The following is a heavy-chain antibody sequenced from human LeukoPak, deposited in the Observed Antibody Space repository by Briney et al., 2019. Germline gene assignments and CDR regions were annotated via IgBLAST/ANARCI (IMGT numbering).Heavy chain of an antibody. CDR3: TRAHGRITRDAYLDY. Sequence: GSLRLSCAASGFSVSSNYMSWVRQAPGKGLTWVSVIYSSGSTYYADSVKGRFAISRDDSKNTLHLQMDSLRAEDTAMYYCTRAHGRITRDAYLDYWGQGTLVTVSS. J-gene: IGHJ4*02. CDR2: IYSSGST. V-gene: IGHV3-53*01. CDR1: GFSVSSNY. D-gene: IGHD3-10*01.